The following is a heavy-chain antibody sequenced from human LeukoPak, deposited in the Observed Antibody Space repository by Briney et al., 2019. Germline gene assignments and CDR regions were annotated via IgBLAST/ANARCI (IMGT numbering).Heavy chain of an antibody. CDR2: ISGSGGST. V-gene: IGHV3-23*01. J-gene: IGHJ4*02. CDR1: GFTFSSYA. Sequence: GGSLRLSCAASGFTFSSYAMSWVRQAPGKGLEWVSAISGSGGSTYYADSVKGRFTISRDNYKNTLYLQMNSLRAEDTAVYYCANGGGYGFDYWGQGTLVTVSS. D-gene: IGHD5-12*01. CDR3: ANGGGYGFDY.